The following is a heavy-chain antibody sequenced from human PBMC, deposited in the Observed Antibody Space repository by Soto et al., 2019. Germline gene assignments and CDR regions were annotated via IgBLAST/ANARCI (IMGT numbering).Heavy chain of an antibody. CDR1: GGTIRSPDC. CDR2: IFQSGST. J-gene: IGHJ5*02. Sequence: SETLSLTCGVSGGTIRSPDCWTWVRQPPGKRLEWIGEIFQSGSTTYTPSLESRVTITVDKSKNQIFRTLHSVTAAETAVYFCARGRGRYSRGWCWFDPWGQGIMVTVSS. D-gene: IGHD6-19*01. CDR3: ARGRGRYSRGWCWFDP. V-gene: IGHV4-4*02.